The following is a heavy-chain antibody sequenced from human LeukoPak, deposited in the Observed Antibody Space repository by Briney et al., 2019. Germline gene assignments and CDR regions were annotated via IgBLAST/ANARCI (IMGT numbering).Heavy chain of an antibody. J-gene: IGHJ4*02. CDR1: GDSIFSTTYY. V-gene: IGHV4-39*07. Sequence: SETLSLTCTVSGDSIFSTTYYWGWIRQPPGKGLEWIGSIFHSGSTYYNPSLKSRVTISVDTSKNQFSLKLSSVTAADTAVYYCARDTRITMIVVVHYYFDYWGQGTLVTVSS. CDR2: IFHSGST. CDR3: ARDTRITMIVVVHYYFDY. D-gene: IGHD3-22*01.